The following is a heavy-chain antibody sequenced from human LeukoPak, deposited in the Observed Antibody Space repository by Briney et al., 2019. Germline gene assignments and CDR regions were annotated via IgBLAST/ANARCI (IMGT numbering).Heavy chain of an antibody. J-gene: IGHJ4*02. CDR3: AEGTAVTTFFDS. Sequence: PGGSLRLSCAAPGFTFSDYALNWVRQAPGKGLEWVSFITTSGGASYYADSVKGRFTVSRDNSKNTLFLQMSGLRAEDTAVYYCAEGTAVTTFFDSWGQGALVAVSS. V-gene: IGHV3-23*01. CDR2: ITTSGGAS. CDR1: GFTFSDYA. D-gene: IGHD4-17*01.